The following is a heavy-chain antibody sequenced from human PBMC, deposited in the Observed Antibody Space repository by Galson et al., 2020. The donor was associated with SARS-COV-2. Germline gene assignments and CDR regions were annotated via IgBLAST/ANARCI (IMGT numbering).Heavy chain of an antibody. Sequence: SETLSLTCTVSGGSISSGGYYWSWIRQHPGKGLEWIGYIYYSGSIYYNPSLKSRVTISVDTSKNQFSLKLSSVTAADTAVYYCARVGADMVRGVVIFDYWGQGTLVTVSS. CDR1: GGSISSGGYY. D-gene: IGHD3-10*01. CDR2: IYYSGSI. J-gene: IGHJ4*02. CDR3: ARVGADMVRGVVIFDY. V-gene: IGHV4-31*03.